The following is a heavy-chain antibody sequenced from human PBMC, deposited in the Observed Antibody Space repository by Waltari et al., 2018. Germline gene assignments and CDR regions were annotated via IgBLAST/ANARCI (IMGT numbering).Heavy chain of an antibody. V-gene: IGHV3-23*01. Sequence: ELQLLEAGGGLVQPGGSLRLSCGASGFTFSSHAMSWVRQAPGKGLEWVSASRGSVCSVFYAESVKGRFTVSRDNSKNTLFLEMNSLRAEDTAVYFCARDWRRSLEYLDWLLFALDYWGQGTLVTVSS. CDR3: ARDWRRSLEYLDWLLFALDY. D-gene: IGHD3-9*01. CDR2: SRGSVCSV. CDR1: GFTFSSHA. J-gene: IGHJ4*02.